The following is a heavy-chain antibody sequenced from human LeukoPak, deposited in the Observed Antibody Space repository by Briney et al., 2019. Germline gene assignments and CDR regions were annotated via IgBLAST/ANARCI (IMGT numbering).Heavy chain of an antibody. D-gene: IGHD6-19*01. CDR1: GYTFTGYY. V-gene: IGHV1-2*02. CDR2: INPNSGGT. J-gene: IGHJ2*01. Sequence: ASVKVSCKASGYTFTGYYMHWLRQAPGQGLEWMGWINPNSGGTKYAQKFEGRVTMTRDKSISTAYMELRMLRSDDTAVYYGTRDSVLLRIAVVKSWYFYLWCRGTLVTVSS. CDR3: TRDSVLLRIAVVKSWYFYL.